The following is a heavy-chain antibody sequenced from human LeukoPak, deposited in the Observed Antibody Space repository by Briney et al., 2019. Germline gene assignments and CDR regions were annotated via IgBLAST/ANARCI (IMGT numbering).Heavy chain of an antibody. D-gene: IGHD2-15*01. CDR3: APLGGYCSGGTCYSLDV. Sequence: PGGSLRLSCAASGFTFSSYSMNWVRQAPGKGLEWVSSISSSSSYIYYADSVKGRFTISRDNAKNTLYLQMNSLRGEDTAVYYCAPLGGYCSGGTCYSLDVWGKGTTVTVSS. CDR1: GFTFSSYS. CDR2: ISSSSSYI. V-gene: IGHV3-21*04. J-gene: IGHJ6*03.